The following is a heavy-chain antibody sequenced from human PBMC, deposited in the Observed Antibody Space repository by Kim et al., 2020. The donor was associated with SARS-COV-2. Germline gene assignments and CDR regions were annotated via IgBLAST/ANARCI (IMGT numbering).Heavy chain of an antibody. V-gene: IGHV3-7*01. CDR3: ARSGGLRYFAY. CDR1: GFTFSSYS. D-gene: IGHD3-9*01. Sequence: GGPLRLSCAASGFTFSSYSMSWVRQAPGKGLEWVANIKQDGSEKYYVDSVKGRFTISRDNAKNSLYLQMNSLRAEDTAVYFCARSGGLRYFAYWGQGTLVTVSS. J-gene: IGHJ4*02. CDR2: IKQDGSEK.